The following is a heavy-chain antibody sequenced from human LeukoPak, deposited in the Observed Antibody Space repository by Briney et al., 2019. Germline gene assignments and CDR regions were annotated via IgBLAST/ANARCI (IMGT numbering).Heavy chain of an antibody. D-gene: IGHD1-26*01. CDR3: TTDPGYSGSFPVVFDY. CDR1: GFTFSSYS. CDR2: IKSKTDGGTT. V-gene: IGHV3-15*01. Sequence: GGSLRLSCAASGFTFSSYSMNWVRQAPGKGLEWVGRIKSKTDGGTTDYAAPVKGRFTISRDDSKNTLYLQMNSLKTEDTAVYYCTTDPGYSGSFPVVFDYWGQGTLVTVSA. J-gene: IGHJ4*02.